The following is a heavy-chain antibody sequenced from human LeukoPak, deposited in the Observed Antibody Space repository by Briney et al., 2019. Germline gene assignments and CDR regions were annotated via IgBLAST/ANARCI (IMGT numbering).Heavy chain of an antibody. V-gene: IGHV1-2*02. CDR3: VRALSTVATWLYL. CDR1: GYTFTGYL. CDR2: ISPNSGDT. Sequence: ASVKVSCKASGYTFTGYLMHWVRQAPGQGLEWMGWISPNSGDTKYAQKFQGRVAMTRDTSISTAYMELSSLRSDDTAVYYCVRALSTVATWLYLWGRGTLVTVSS. D-gene: IGHD4-17*01. J-gene: IGHJ2*01.